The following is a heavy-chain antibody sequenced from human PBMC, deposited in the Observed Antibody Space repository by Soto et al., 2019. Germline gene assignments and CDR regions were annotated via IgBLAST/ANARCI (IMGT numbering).Heavy chain of an antibody. Sequence: SETVSLTCTVSGGSISSGGYYWSWIRQHPGKGLEWIGYIYYSGSTYYNPSLKSRVTISVDTSKNQFSLKLSSVTAADTAVYYCARSGDIVATIGAFDIWGQGTMVTVSS. CDR2: IYYSGST. V-gene: IGHV4-31*03. J-gene: IGHJ3*02. D-gene: IGHD5-12*01. CDR3: ARSGDIVATIGAFDI. CDR1: GGSISSGGYY.